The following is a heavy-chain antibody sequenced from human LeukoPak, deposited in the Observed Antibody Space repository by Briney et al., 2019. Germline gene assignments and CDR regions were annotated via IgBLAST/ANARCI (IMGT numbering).Heavy chain of an antibody. CDR2: IYYSGST. CDR1: GGSISSGGYY. CDR3: ARGVEPFDYYYYGMDV. V-gene: IGHV4-31*03. Sequence: SETLSLTCTVSGGSISSGGYYWSWIRQHPGKGLEWIGYIYYSGSTYYNPSLKSRVTISVDTSKSQFSLKLSSVTAADTAVYYCARGVEPFDYYYYGMDVWGQGTTVTVSS. J-gene: IGHJ6*02. D-gene: IGHD1-14*01.